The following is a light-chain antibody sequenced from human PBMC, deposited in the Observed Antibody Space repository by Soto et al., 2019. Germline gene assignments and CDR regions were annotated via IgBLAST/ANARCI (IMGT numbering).Light chain of an antibody. V-gene: IGKV2-30*02. CDR2: EVS. Sequence: DVVMTQSPLFLPVTLGQPASISCRSSQSLIHSDGNTYLSWFQQRPGQSPRRLIYEVSDRDSGVXAXSTGSGSGTDFTLKISRVEAEDVGVYYCLQGTHWPWTFGQGTEVEIK. CDR1: QSLIHSDGNTY. J-gene: IGKJ1*01. CDR3: LQGTHWPWT.